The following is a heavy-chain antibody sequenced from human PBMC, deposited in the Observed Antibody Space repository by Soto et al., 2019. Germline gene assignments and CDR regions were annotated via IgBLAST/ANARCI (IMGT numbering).Heavy chain of an antibody. D-gene: IGHD6-13*01. J-gene: IGHJ4*02. CDR1: GFTFSSYV. Sequence: GGSLRLSCAGSGFTFSSYVMHWVRQAPGKGLEWVAVISYDGNNKYYADSVKGRFTISRDNSKNTLYLQMNSLRAEDTAMYYCARDRFASSWSYFDYWGQGTPVTVSS. CDR3: ARDRFASSWSYFDY. CDR2: ISYDGNNK. V-gene: IGHV3-30-3*01.